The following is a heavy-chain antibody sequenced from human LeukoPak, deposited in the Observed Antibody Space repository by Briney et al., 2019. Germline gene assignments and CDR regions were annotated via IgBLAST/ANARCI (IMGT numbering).Heavy chain of an antibody. Sequence: GGSLRLSCAASGFPVSDNYMTWVRQAPGKGLEWVSVIYNGGTTKYADSVKGRFIITRDNSRNMLYLQMNSLRVEDTAVYYCARWPTMGGRWGQGTLVTVSS. CDR3: ARWPTMGGR. D-gene: IGHD3-16*01. J-gene: IGHJ4*02. CDR2: IYNGGTT. CDR1: GFPVSDNY. V-gene: IGHV3-66*01.